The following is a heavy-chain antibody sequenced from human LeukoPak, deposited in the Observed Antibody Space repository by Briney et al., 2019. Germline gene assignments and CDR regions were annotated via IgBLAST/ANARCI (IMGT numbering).Heavy chain of an antibody. D-gene: IGHD7-27*01. CDR2: IHHSGNS. CDR3: TRGHWGLQS. J-gene: IGHJ5*02. V-gene: IGHV4-59*02. CDR1: GASVTDYY. Sequence: LETLSLTCTVSGASVTDYYWSWIRQSPGKGLEWISYIHHSGNSDYNPSLRSRVTTSLDTFKNQFSLNLISVTAADTAVYYCTRGHWGLQSWSQGTLVTVSS.